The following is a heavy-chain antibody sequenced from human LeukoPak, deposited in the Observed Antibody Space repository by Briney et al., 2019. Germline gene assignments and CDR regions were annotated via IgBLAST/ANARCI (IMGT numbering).Heavy chain of an antibody. J-gene: IGHJ4*02. D-gene: IGHD3-10*01. V-gene: IGHV4-39*07. CDR2: IYHSGST. Sequence: SETLSLTCTVSGGSISSSSYYWGWIRQPPGKGLEWIGYIYHSGSTYYNPSLKSRVTISVDRSKNQFSLKLSSVTAADTAVYYCARYPTEAPVRGVIFWGQGTLVTVSS. CDR1: GGSISSSSYY. CDR3: ARYPTEAPVRGVIF.